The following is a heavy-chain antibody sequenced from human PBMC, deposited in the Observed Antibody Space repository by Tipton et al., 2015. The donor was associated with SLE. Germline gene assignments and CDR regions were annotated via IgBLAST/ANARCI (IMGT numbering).Heavy chain of an antibody. CDR2: IYTGGDT. CDR1: GFIFSSYA. CDR3: ARRAVTHDWYFDL. Sequence: GSLRLSCAASGFIFSSYALGWVRQAPGKGLEWVSVIYTGGDTYYADSVKGRLTISRDNSKNTVYLQMNSLRPEDTAVYYCARRAVTHDWYFDLCGRGTLVTVSS. J-gene: IGHJ2*01. V-gene: IGHV3-23*03. D-gene: IGHD4-17*01.